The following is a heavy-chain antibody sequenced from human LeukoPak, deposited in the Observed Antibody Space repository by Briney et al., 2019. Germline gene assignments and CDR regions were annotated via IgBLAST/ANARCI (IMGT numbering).Heavy chain of an antibody. V-gene: IGHV4-4*02. CDR1: GGFISNGNC. CDR2: IHHSVGT. Sequence: SETLSLTCAVSGGFISNGNCWGWFRQSPGKGLEWIGEIHHSVGTNYSPSLKSRIAISMDQSKNQFSLNVTSVTAADTAMYYCARKGPVTIADYWGRGILVTVSS. J-gene: IGHJ4*02. D-gene: IGHD4-11*01. CDR3: ARKGPVTIADY.